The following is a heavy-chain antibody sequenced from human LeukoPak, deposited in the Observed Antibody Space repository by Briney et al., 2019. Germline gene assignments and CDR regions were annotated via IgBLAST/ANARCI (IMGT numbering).Heavy chain of an antibody. CDR2: IYSGGST. V-gene: IGHV3-53*01. CDR3: ARDRFLPAAIPTNYYYYYGMDV. J-gene: IGHJ6*04. CDR1: GFTVSSNY. D-gene: IGHD2-2*02. Sequence: HAGGSLRLSCAASGFTVSSNYMSWVRQAPGKGLEWVSVIYSGGSTYYADSVKGRFTISRDNSKNTLYLRMNSLRAEDTAVYYCARDRFLPAAIPTNYYYYYGMDVWGKGTTVTVSP.